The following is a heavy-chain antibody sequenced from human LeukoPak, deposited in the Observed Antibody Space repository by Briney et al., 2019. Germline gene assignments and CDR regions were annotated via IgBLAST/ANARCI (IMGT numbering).Heavy chain of an antibody. D-gene: IGHD1-1*01. Sequence: SETLSLTCSVSGGSISSSSHYWDWIRQPPGEGLEWIGSIYYSGSTYYNPSLKSRVTISVDMSRNQFSLKLISVTAADTAVYYCATRRPFYYYMDVWGKGTTVTVSS. V-gene: IGHV4-39*07. CDR3: ATRRPFYYYMDV. CDR1: GGSISSSSHY. CDR2: IYYSGST. J-gene: IGHJ6*03.